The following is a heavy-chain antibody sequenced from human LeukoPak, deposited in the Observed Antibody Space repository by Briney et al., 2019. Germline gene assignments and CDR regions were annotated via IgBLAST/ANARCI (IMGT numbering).Heavy chain of an antibody. V-gene: IGHV1-18*01. CDR2: ISAYNGDR. CDR3: ARERDYFDY. J-gene: IGHJ4*02. CDR1: GYIFTSYG. Sequence: ASVKVSCKASGYIFTSYGISWVRQAPGQGLEWMGWISAYNGDRNYAQKLQGRVTMTIDTSARTAYMELRSLRSDDTAMYYCARERDYFDYWGQGTLVTVSS.